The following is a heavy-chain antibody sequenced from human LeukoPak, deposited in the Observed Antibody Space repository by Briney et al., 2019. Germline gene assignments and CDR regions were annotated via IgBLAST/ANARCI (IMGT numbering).Heavy chain of an antibody. J-gene: IGHJ4*02. V-gene: IGHV4-38-2*02. Sequence: SETLSLTCTVSGYSISNGYYWSWIRQPPGKGLEWIGSLYHSGSTFYNPSLKNRVSISVDTSKNQFSLKLSSVTAADTAVYYCAREGSPRVFDYWGQGTPVTVSS. D-gene: IGHD3-10*01. CDR3: AREGSPRVFDY. CDR1: GYSISNGYY. CDR2: LYHSGST.